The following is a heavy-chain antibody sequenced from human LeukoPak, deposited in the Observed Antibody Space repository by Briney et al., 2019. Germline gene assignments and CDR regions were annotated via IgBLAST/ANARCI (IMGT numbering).Heavy chain of an antibody. CDR3: ARIVVVPAALDY. CDR2: LYIDGNT. CDR1: GGSITSYH. V-gene: IGHV4-4*07. Sequence: SETLSLTCSVSGGSITSYHWTWIRQSAGKGLEWIGRLYIDGNTDYNPSLNSRVTISVDTSKNQFSLKLSSVTAADTAVYYCARIVVVPAALDYWGQGTLVTVSS. D-gene: IGHD2-2*01. J-gene: IGHJ4*02.